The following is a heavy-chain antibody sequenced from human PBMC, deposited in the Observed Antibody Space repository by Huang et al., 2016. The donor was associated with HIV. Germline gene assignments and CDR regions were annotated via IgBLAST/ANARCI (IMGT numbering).Heavy chain of an antibody. CDR2: IYYSGST. J-gene: IGHJ6*02. Sequence: QLQLQESGPGLVKPSETLSLTCPVSGVSISNSRYYWGWIRQPPGKGLEYIGSIYYSGSTYYNPSLKSRITMSIDSSKNQFSLKRNSVTAADTAGYYCSRQDEKGYCAGDCSNHYYFGLDVWGHGTTVTVS. CDR1: GVSISNSRYY. V-gene: IGHV4-39*01. CDR3: SRQDEKGYCAGDCSNHYYFGLDV. D-gene: IGHD2-21*02.